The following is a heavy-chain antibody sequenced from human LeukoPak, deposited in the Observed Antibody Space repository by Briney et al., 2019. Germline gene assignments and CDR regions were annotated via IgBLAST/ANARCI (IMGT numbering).Heavy chain of an antibody. CDR1: GYTFTYRY. J-gene: IGHJ5*02. V-gene: IGHV1-45*02. CDR2: ITPFNGNT. D-gene: IGHD1-26*01. CDR3: ARDPAEDKWELHNWFDP. Sequence: TWASVKVSCKASGYTFTYRYLHWVRQAPGQALEWMGWITPFNGNTNYAQKFQDGVTITRDRSMSTAYMELSSLRSEDTAVYYCARDPAEDKWELHNWFDPWGQGTLVTVSS.